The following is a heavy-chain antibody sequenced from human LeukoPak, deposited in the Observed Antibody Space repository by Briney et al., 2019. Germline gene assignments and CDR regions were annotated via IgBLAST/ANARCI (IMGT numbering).Heavy chain of an antibody. J-gene: IGHJ4*02. CDR1: GYTFTSYY. CDR3: ARGGKWELPRV. V-gene: IGHV1-46*01. Sequence: WASVKVSCKASGYTFTSYYMHWVRQAPGQGLEWMGIINPSGGSTSYAQKFQGRVTMTRDMSTSTAYMELRSLRSDDTAVYYCARGGKWELPRVWGQGTLVTVSS. D-gene: IGHD1-26*01. CDR2: INPSGGST.